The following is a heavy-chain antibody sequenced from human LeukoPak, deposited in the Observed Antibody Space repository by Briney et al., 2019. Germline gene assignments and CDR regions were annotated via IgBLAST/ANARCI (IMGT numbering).Heavy chain of an antibody. CDR1: GFTFSRYW. CDR3: ATDLSGRQDY. V-gene: IGHV3-74*01. CDR2: IDEYGTTI. Sequence: GGSLRLSCAASGFTFSRYWMHWVRQAPGKGLVWVSRIDEYGTTINCADSVKGRFTISRNNAGDTLFLQMNSLRAEDTGVYYCATDLSGRQDYWGQGTLVTVSS. D-gene: IGHD5-12*01. J-gene: IGHJ4*02.